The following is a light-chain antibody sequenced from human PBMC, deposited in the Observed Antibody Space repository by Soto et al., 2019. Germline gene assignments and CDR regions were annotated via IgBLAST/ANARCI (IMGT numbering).Light chain of an antibody. CDR3: SSYTSSSTYV. CDR2: EVS. Sequence: VLTQPASVSGSPGQSITISCTGTSSDVGGYNYVSWYQQHPGKAPKLMIYEVSNRPSGVSNRFSGSKSGNTASLTISGLQAEEEADYYCSSYTSSSTYVFGTGTKVTVL. CDR1: SSDVGGYNY. V-gene: IGLV2-14*01. J-gene: IGLJ1*01.